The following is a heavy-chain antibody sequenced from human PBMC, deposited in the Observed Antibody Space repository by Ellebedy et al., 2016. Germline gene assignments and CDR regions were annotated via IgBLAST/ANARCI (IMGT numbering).Heavy chain of an antibody. CDR2: ITHSGRT. CDR1: DGSLSGYY. Sequence: SETLSLTXAVYDGSLSGYYWSCIRQPPAKGLEWSGDITHSGRTNYNPSHKIRVTISVDTSKNQFSLKLSSVTAADTAVYYCARGPPYGLVSYRFDYWGQGTPVIVSS. D-gene: IGHD3-10*01. J-gene: IGHJ4*02. CDR3: ARGPPYGLVSYRFDY. V-gene: IGHV4-34*01.